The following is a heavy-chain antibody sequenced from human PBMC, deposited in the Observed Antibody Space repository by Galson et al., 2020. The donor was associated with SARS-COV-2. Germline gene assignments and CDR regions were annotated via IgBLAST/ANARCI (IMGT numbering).Heavy chain of an antibody. CDR1: GFTFSSYA. CDR3: ARSAVPADAYYYYGMDV. J-gene: IGHJ6*02. Sequence: GGSLRLSCVASGFTFSSYAMHWVRQAPGKGLEWVAVISYDGGNKYYADSVKGRFTISRDNSKNTLNLQMSSLRVEDTAVYYCARSAVPADAYYYYGMDVWGQGTTVIVSS. D-gene: IGHD2-2*01. CDR2: ISYDGGNK. V-gene: IGHV3-30*04.